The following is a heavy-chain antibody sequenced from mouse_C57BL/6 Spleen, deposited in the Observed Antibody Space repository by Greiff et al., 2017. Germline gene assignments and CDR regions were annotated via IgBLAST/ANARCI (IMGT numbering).Heavy chain of an antibody. Sequence: QVQLQQSGPGLVAPSQSLSITCTVSGFSLTSYGVHWVRQPPGKGLEWLVIIWCDGSTTYNLAPKSRLGIRKDNSKSQVFLKMNSLQTDDTAMYYCDRHRIKNYYGSSYDYAMDYWGQGTSGTVSS. D-gene: IGHD1-1*01. CDR2: IWCDGST. J-gene: IGHJ4*01. V-gene: IGHV2-6-1*01. CDR3: DRHRIKNYYGSSYDYAMDY. CDR1: GFSLTSYG.